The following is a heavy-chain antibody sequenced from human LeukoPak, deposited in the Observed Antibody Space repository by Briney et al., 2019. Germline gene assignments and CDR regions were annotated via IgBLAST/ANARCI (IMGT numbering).Heavy chain of an antibody. V-gene: IGHV1-2*06. CDR2: INPNSGDT. CDR1: GYTFTGYH. J-gene: IGHJ4*02. Sequence: ASVKVSCKASGYTFTGYHMHWVRQAPGQGLEWMGRINPNSGDTNYAQKFQGRVTMTRDTSISTAYMELSRLRSDDTAVYYCARDLPDYYDSSGRSNLWGQGTLVTVSS. D-gene: IGHD3-22*01. CDR3: ARDLPDYYDSSGRSNL.